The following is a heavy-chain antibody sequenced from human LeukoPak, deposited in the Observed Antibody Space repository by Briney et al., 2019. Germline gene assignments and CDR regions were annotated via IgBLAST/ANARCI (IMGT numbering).Heavy chain of an antibody. CDR2: INHSGST. J-gene: IGHJ6*02. D-gene: IGHD3-22*01. V-gene: IGHV4-34*01. CDR3: ARLRTMTNYYYYYGMDV. CDR1: GGSFSSYY. Sequence: SETLSLTCAVYGGSFSSYYWSWIRQPPGKGLEWIGEINHSGSTNYNPSLKGRVTISVDTSKNQFSLKLSSVTAADTAVYYCARLRTMTNYYYYYGMDVWGQGTTVIVSS.